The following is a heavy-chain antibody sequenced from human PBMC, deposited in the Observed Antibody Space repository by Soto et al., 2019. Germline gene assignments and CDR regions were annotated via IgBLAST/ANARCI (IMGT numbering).Heavy chain of an antibody. Sequence: GGSLRLSCAASGFTFSSYAMSWVRQAPGKGLEWVSAISGSGGSTYYADSVKGRFTISRDNSKNTLYLQMNSLRAEDTAVYYCAIVRSSWYNSENYYYYYIDVWGKGTTVTVSS. D-gene: IGHD6-13*01. CDR3: AIVRSSWYNSENYYYYYIDV. CDR2: ISGSGGST. J-gene: IGHJ6*03. V-gene: IGHV3-23*01. CDR1: GFTFSSYA.